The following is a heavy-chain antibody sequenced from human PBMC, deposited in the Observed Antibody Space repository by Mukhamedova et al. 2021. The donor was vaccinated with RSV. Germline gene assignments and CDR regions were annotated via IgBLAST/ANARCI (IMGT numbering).Heavy chain of an antibody. CDR1: GFTFSSYA. D-gene: IGHD6-19*01. Sequence: GFTFSSYAMHWVRQAPDKGLEWVAVISYDGSNKYYADSVKGRFTISRDNSKNTLYLQMNSLRAEDTAVYYCARVSSGWYGDFDYW. V-gene: IGHV3-30*04. J-gene: IGHJ4*01. CDR3: ARVSSGWYGDFDY. CDR2: ISYDGSNK.